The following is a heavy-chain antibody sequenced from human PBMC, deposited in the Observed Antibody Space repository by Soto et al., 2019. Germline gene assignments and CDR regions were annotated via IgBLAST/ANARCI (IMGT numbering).Heavy chain of an antibody. J-gene: IGHJ4*01. CDR3: ARISGPIFAY. CDR2: IYYTGST. V-gene: IGHV4-59*08. D-gene: IGHD3-3*01. Sequence: PSCRLALTSALSGGSIWINYLAWLRKPPGKGLEWIGYIYYTGSTSYNSSFKSRVTISLDTPKNLFSLRLISVTAADTAVYYCARISGPIFAYWGNGAPVPV. CDR1: GGSIWINY.